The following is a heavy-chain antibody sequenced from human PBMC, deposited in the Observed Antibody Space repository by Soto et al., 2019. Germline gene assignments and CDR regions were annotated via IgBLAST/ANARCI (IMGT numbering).Heavy chain of an antibody. CDR1: GYTFTGYY. Sequence: ASVKVSCKASGYTFTGYYMHWVRQAPGQGLEWMGWINPNSGGTNYAQKFQGRVTMTRDTSISTAYMELSRLRSDDTAVYYCARDYKYYYGSGSYYNDYYYYYGMDVWGEGTTVTVPS. CDR3: ARDYKYYYGSGSYYNDYYYYYGMDV. CDR2: INPNSGGT. D-gene: IGHD3-10*01. J-gene: IGHJ6*04. V-gene: IGHV1-2*02.